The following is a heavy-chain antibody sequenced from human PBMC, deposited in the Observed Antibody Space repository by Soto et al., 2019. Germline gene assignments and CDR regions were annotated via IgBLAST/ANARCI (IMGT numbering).Heavy chain of an antibody. Sequence: ASVKVSCKASGFTFTSSAVQWVRQARGQRLEWIGWIVVGSGNTNYAQKFQERVTITRDMSTSTAYMELSSLRSEDTAVYYCAADGGYYDSRLPNYWGQGTLVTVSS. V-gene: IGHV1-58*01. CDR1: GFTFTSSA. J-gene: IGHJ4*02. CDR2: IVVGSGNT. D-gene: IGHD3-22*01. CDR3: AADGGYYDSRLPNY.